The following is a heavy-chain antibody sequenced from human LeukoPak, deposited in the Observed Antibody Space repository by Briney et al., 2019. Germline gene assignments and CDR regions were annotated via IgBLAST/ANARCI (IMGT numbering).Heavy chain of an antibody. CDR1: GFTFSDYY. Sequence: PGGSLRLSCAASGFTFSDYYMSWIRQAPGKGLEWVSYISSSSSYTNYADSVKGRFTISGDNAKNSLYLQMNSLRAEDTALYYCARGGSRKEVAYWGQGTLVTVSS. J-gene: IGHJ4*02. D-gene: IGHD3-10*01. CDR2: ISSSSSYT. V-gene: IGHV3-11*05. CDR3: ARGGSRKEVAY.